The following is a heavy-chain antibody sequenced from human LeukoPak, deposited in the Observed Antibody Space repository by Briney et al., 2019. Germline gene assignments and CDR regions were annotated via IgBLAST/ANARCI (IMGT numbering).Heavy chain of an antibody. CDR2: ISYDGSNK. J-gene: IGHJ6*02. V-gene: IGHV3-30*04. Sequence: GRSLRLSCAASGFTFSSYAMHWVREAPGKGLEGVAVISYDGSNKYYADSVKGRFTISRDNSKNTLYLQMNSLRAEDTAVYYCAREYNYYYGMDVSGQGTTVTVSS. CDR1: GFTFSSYA. D-gene: IGHD5-12*01. CDR3: AREYNYYYGMDV.